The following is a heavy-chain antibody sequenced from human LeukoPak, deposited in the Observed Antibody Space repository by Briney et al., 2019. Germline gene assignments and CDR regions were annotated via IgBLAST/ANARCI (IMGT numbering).Heavy chain of an antibody. CDR3: ATVVPAGIEY. CDR2: IYHSGST. D-gene: IGHD2-2*01. J-gene: IGHJ4*02. CDR1: GYSISSGYS. V-gene: IGHV4-38-2*01. Sequence: ASETMSLTCAVAGYSISSGYSWGCIRQAQGKGLEWIGSIYHSGSTYYNPSLKSRVTIPVHTSKSQFSLELSSLTAADTAVYYCATVVPAGIEYWGQRTLVTVSS.